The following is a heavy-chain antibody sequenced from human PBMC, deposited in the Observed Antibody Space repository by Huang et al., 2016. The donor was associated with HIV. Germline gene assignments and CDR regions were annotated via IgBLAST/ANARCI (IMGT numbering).Heavy chain of an antibody. D-gene: IGHD1-26*01. CDR2: KIPIFGEP. CDR3: ARGLWDSTWDGTDWLLRHFDS. CDR1: GDTFRKYA. Sequence: QVQLVQSGAEVKKPGSSLRVSCRASGDTFRKYAISWVRQAPGQGLEGMGGKIPIFGEPKYAQKFQGRITITAQESTSTIYVELSRLTFQDTAIYYCARGLWDSTWDGTDWLLRHFDSWGLGTLVTISS. J-gene: IGHJ4*02. V-gene: IGHV1-69*13.